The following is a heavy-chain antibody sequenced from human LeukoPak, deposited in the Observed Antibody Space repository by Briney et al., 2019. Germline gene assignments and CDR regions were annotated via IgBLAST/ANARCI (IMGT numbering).Heavy chain of an antibody. V-gene: IGHV3-30*04. D-gene: IGHD3-10*02. CDR2: ISYDGSNK. J-gene: IGHJ6*04. Sequence: GRSLRLSCAASGFTFSSYAMHWVRQAPGKGLEWVAVISYDGSNKYYADSVKGRFTISRDNSKNTLYLQMNSMRAEDTAVYYCAELGITMIGGVWGKGTTVTISS. CDR3: AELGITMIGGV. CDR1: GFTFSSYA.